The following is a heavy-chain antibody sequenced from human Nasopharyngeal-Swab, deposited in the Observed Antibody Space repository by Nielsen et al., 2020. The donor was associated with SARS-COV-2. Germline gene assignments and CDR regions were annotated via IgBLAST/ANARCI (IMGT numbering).Heavy chain of an antibody. CDR1: GFTFNNYN. V-gene: IGHV3-21*01. D-gene: IGHD3-9*01. J-gene: IGHJ6*03. CDR3: ARGHYYDILTGYYSGYYMGV. Sequence: GSLRLSCAASGFTFNNYNFNWVRQAPGKGLEWVSSISSSSSYIYYADSVKGRFTISRDNAKKTLYLQMNSLRAEDTAVYYCARGHYYDILTGYYSGYYMGVWGKGTTVTVSS. CDR2: ISSSSSYI.